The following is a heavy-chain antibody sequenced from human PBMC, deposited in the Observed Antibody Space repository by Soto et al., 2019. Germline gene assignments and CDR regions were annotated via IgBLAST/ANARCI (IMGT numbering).Heavy chain of an antibody. CDR1: GGSISSSNW. J-gene: IGHJ3*02. Sequence: QVQLQESGPGLVKPSGTLSLTCAVSGGSISSSNWWSWVRQPPGKGLEWIGEIYHSGSTNYNPSPKSRVTISGAKSKTRFSLKLSSVTAGDTAGYYCAGGGGGSYYAFDIWGQGTMVTVSS. CDR2: IYHSGST. CDR3: AGGGGGSYYAFDI. D-gene: IGHD1-26*01. V-gene: IGHV4-4*02.